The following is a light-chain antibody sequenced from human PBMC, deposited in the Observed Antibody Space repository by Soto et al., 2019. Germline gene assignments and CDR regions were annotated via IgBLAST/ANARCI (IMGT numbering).Light chain of an antibody. CDR3: AAWDDSLNGYV. CDR1: SSNIGTNT. CDR2: RNN. Sequence: QSALTQSPSASGTPGQRVTISCSGSSSNIGTNTVNWYRHLPGTAPKLLIYRNNERPSGVPDRFSGSKSGTSASLAISGLQSEDEADYYCAAWDDSLNGYVFGTGTKVTVL. J-gene: IGLJ1*01. V-gene: IGLV1-44*01.